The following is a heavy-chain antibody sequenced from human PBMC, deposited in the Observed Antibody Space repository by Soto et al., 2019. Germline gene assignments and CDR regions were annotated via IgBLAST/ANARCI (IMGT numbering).Heavy chain of an antibody. Sequence: EVQLVESGGGLVQPGGSLRLSCAASGFTFSSYWMSWVRQAPGKGLEWVANIKQDGSEKYYVDSVKGRFTISRDNAKNSRYLQMNSLRAEDTAVYYCARGPPPYDFWSGYEYYFDYWGQGTLVTVSS. J-gene: IGHJ4*02. CDR1: GFTFSSYW. V-gene: IGHV3-7*01. CDR2: IKQDGSEK. D-gene: IGHD3-3*01. CDR3: ARGPPPYDFWSGYEYYFDY.